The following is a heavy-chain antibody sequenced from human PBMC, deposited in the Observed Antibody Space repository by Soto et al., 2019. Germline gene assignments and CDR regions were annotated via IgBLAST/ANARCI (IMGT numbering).Heavy chain of an antibody. J-gene: IGHJ4*02. D-gene: IGHD1-20*01. CDR3: TRETVAGITGLDY. V-gene: IGHV3-23*01. Sequence: WVRQAPGKGLEWVSGISVSDAFIYYADSVRGRLSIPRDASENILYLQMNSLRVDDTALYYCTRETVAGITGLDYWGPGTLVTVSS. CDR2: ISVSDAFI.